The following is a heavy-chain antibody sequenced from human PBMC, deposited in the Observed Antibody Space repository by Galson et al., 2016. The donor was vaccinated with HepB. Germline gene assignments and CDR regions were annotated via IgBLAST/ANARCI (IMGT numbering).Heavy chain of an antibody. CDR1: GFTFSSYW. J-gene: IGHJ5*02. D-gene: IGHD3-3*01. CDR3: ARDFLFAHDL. V-gene: IGHV3-7*03. Sequence: SLRLSCAASGFTFSSYWMAWVRHTPPKGLEWMANIKQDGSEEYYVDSVEGRFTISRDNAKNSLYLQMNSLRGEDTAVYYCARDFLFAHDLWGPGTLVTVSS. CDR2: IKQDGSEE.